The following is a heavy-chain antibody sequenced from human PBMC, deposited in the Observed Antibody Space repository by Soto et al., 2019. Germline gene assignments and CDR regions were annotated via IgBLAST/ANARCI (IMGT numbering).Heavy chain of an antibody. J-gene: IGHJ6*02. CDR3: ARLLVLDYYYGMDV. V-gene: IGHV1-69*02. D-gene: IGHD2-15*01. CDR2: IIPILGIA. Sequence: QVHLVQSGAGVKKPGSSVKVSCKASGGTFSSYTISWVRQAPGQEIEWMGRIIPILGIANYAQKFQGRVTITADKSTSTAYMQLSSLRTGDTAVYYCARLLVLDYYYGMDVWGQGTTVTVSS. CDR1: GGTFSSYT.